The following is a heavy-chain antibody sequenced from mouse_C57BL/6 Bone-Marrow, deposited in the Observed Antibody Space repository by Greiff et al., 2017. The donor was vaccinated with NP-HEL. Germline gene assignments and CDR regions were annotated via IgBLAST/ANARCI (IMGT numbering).Heavy chain of an antibody. V-gene: IGHV1-81*01. D-gene: IGHD2-4*01. CDR3: ARSGLRRPYWYFDV. CDR2: IYPRSGNT. J-gene: IGHJ1*03. CDR1: GYTFTSYG. Sequence: VQGVESGAELARPGASVKLSCKASGYTFTSYGISWVKQRTGQGLEWIGEIYPRSGNTYYNEKFKGKATLTADKSSSTAYMELRSLTSEDSAVYFCARSGLRRPYWYFDVWGTGTTVTVSS.